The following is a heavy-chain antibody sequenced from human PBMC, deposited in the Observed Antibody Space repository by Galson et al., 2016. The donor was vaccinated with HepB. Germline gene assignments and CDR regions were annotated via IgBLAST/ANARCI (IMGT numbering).Heavy chain of an antibody. CDR1: GGTFSSYA. Sequence: SVKVSCKASGGTFSSYAISWVRQAPRQGLEWMGVIINLYGTANYALTFQGRVTITADESTSTAHLEVSSLRYEDTAVYYCARVRDGYNTHFYYGMDVWGQGTSVTVS. J-gene: IGHJ6*02. CDR3: ARVRDGYNTHFYYGMDV. CDR2: IINLYGTA. V-gene: IGHV1-69*13. D-gene: IGHD5-24*01.